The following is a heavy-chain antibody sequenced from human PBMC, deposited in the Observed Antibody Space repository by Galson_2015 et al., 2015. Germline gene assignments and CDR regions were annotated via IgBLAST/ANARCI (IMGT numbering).Heavy chain of an antibody. D-gene: IGHD6-19*01. CDR2: INAGNGNT. Sequence: SVKVSCKASGYTFTSYAMHWVRQAPGQRLEWMGWINAGNGNTKYSQKFQGRVTITRDTSASTAYMELSSLRSEDTAVYYCARDFFSGWYGWPFDPWGQGTLVTVSS. CDR1: GYTFTSYA. V-gene: IGHV1-3*01. CDR3: ARDFFSGWYGWPFDP. J-gene: IGHJ5*02.